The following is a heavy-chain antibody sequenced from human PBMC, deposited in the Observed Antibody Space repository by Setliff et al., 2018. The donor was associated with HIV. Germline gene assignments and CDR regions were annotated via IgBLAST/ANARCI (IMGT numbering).Heavy chain of an antibody. J-gene: IGHJ3*02. Sequence: PSETLSLTCTVSGYSISSGYYWGWIRQPPGKGLEWIGGIYHSGITYYNSSLKSRVTISVDTSKNQFSLNLTSVTAADTAVYYCARRGYSGSLVGAFDIWGQGTMVTVSS. CDR1: GYSISSGYY. CDR2: IYHSGIT. V-gene: IGHV4-38-2*02. D-gene: IGHD1-26*01. CDR3: ARRGYSGSLVGAFDI.